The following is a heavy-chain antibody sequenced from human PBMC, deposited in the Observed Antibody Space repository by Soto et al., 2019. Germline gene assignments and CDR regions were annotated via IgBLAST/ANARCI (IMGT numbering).Heavy chain of an antibody. Sequence: SDTLYLTCAFYGWSFSGYYWSWIHQPPGKGLEWIGEINHSGSTNYNPSLKSRVTISVDTSKNLFSLKLSSVTAADTAVYYCARRYCSGGSCYRAYYYYYMDVWGKGTTVT. CDR2: INHSGST. D-gene: IGHD2-15*01. J-gene: IGHJ6*03. CDR1: GWSFSGYY. CDR3: ARRYCSGGSCYRAYYYYYMDV. V-gene: IGHV4-34*01.